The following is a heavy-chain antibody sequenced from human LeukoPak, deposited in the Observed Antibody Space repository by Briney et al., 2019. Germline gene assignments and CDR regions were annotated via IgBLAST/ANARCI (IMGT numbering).Heavy chain of an antibody. CDR1: GGSISSSSYY. D-gene: IGHD3-10*01. Sequence: SKTLSLTCTVSGGSISSSSYYWGWIRQPPGKGLEWIGSIYYSGSTYYNPSLKSRVTISVDTSKNQFSLKLSSVTAADTAVYYCARGRSIGFGELRLNWFDPWGQGTLVTVPS. J-gene: IGHJ5*02. CDR2: IYYSGST. V-gene: IGHV4-39*07. CDR3: ARGRSIGFGELRLNWFDP.